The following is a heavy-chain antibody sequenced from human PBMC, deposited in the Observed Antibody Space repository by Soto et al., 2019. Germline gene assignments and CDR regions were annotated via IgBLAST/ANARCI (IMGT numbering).Heavy chain of an antibody. CDR1: GDSVSSNSAA. CDR3: ARDHVVGSYYGSGSYHYMDV. J-gene: IGHJ6*03. Sequence: QSQTLSLTCAISGDSVSSNSAAWNWIRQSPSRGLEWLGRTYYRSKWYNDYAVSVKSRITINPDTSKNQFSLQLNSVTPEDTAVYYCARDHVVGSYYGSGSYHYMDVWGKGTTVTVSS. V-gene: IGHV6-1*01. D-gene: IGHD3-10*01. CDR2: TYYRSKWYN.